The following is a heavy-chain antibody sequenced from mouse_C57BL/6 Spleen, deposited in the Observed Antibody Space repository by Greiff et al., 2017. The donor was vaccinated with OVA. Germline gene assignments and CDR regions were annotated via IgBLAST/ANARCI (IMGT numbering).Heavy chain of an antibody. D-gene: IGHD2-1*01. J-gene: IGHJ2*01. V-gene: IGHV1-64*01. CDR3: ARSEGNYDYFDY. CDR2: IHPNSGST. CDR1: GYTFTSYW. Sequence: VQLQQPGAELVKPGASVKLSCKASGYTFTSYWMHWVKQRPGQGLEWIGMIHPNSGSTNYNEKFKSKATLTVDKSSSTAYMQLSSLTSEDSAVYYCARSEGNYDYFDYWGQGTTLTVSS.